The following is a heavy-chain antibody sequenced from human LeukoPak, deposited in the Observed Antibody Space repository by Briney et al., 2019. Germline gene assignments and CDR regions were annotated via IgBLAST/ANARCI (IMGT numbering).Heavy chain of an antibody. V-gene: IGHV3-23*01. Sequence: GGSLRLSCAASGFTFSSYAMSWVRQAPGKGLEWVSAISGSGGSTYYADSVKGRFTISRDNSKNTLYLQMNSLRAEDTAVYYCARDRSCSGGSCYFRGYWGQGTLVTVSS. J-gene: IGHJ4*02. CDR1: GFTFSSYA. CDR2: ISGSGGST. D-gene: IGHD2-15*01. CDR3: ARDRSCSGGSCYFRGY.